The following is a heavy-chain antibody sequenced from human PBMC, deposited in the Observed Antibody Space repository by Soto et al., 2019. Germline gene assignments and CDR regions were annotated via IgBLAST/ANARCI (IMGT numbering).Heavy chain of an antibody. CDR1: GFTFSSYS. V-gene: IGHV3-21*04. CDR2: ISSSSSYI. Sequence: GGSLRLSCAASGFTFSSYSTNWVRQAPGKGLEWVSSISSSSSYIYYADSVKGRFTISRDNAKNSLYLQMNSLRAEDTAVYYCARELYYYGSGSYWPRYYYYYGMDVWGQGTTVTVSS. CDR3: ARELYYYGSGSYWPRYYYYYGMDV. J-gene: IGHJ6*02. D-gene: IGHD3-10*01.